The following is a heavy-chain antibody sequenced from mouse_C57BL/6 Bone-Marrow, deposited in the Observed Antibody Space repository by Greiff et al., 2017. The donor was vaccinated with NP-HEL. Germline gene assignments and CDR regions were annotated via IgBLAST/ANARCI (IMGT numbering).Heavy chain of an antibody. J-gene: IGHJ3*01. CDR1: GYTFTSYW. CDR3: AIYDYSSNYNQDFFSY. Sequence: VQLQQPGAELVMPGASVKLSCKASGYTFTSYWMHWVKQRPGQGLEWIGEIDPSDSYTNYNQKFKGKSTLTADTSSSTAYMQLSSLTSEDSAVYYFAIYDYSSNYNQDFFSYWGHGTLVTVSA. V-gene: IGHV1-69*01. CDR2: IDPSDSYT. D-gene: IGHD2-5*01.